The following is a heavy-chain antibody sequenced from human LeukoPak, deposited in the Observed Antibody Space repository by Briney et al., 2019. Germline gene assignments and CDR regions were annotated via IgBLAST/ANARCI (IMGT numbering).Heavy chain of an antibody. CDR3: ASVSSYGDDY. J-gene: IGHJ4*02. V-gene: IGHV4-31*03. Sequence: SQTLSLTCTVSGGSISSGGYYWSWIRQHPGKGLEWIGYIYYRGSTYYNPSLQSRVTISVDTSKDQFSLQLSSVTAADTAVYYCASVSSYGDDYWGQGTLVTVSS. CDR2: IYYRGST. CDR1: GGSISSGGYY. D-gene: IGHD4-17*01.